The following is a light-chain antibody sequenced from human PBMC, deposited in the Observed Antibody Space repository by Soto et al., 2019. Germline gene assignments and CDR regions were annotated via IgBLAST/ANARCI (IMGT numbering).Light chain of an antibody. J-gene: IGKJ4*01. CDR1: QSVRSN. V-gene: IGKV3-11*01. CDR2: GAS. CDR3: QQRSNWPSLT. Sequence: DIVMTQSPATLSGSPGERATLSCRASQSVRSNLAWYQQKPGQAPRLLIYGASSRATGIPARFSGSGSGTDFTLTISSLEPEDFAVYYCQQRSNWPSLTFGGGTKVDIK.